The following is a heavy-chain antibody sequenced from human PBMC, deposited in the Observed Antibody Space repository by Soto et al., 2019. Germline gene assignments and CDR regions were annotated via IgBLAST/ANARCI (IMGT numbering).Heavy chain of an antibody. Sequence: EVQLVESGGGLVQPGGSLRLSCVVSGFTFSSNWMSWVRQAPGKGLEWLANIKYDGTEKYYGDSVKGRFAISRDNGKNSLYLQMNSLSVDDTAVYYCARGLYSRGYWGQGALVTVSS. CDR2: IKYDGTEK. J-gene: IGHJ4*02. V-gene: IGHV3-7*03. CDR3: ARGLYSRGY. CDR1: GFTFSSNW. D-gene: IGHD3-16*01.